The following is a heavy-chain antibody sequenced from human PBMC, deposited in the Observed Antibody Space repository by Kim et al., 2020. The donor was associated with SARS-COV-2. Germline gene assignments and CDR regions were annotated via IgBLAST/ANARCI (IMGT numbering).Heavy chain of an antibody. CDR2: IYYSGST. D-gene: IGHD5-12*01. CDR3: ARGMATLYDY. Sequence: SETLSLTCTVSGGSISSSSYYWGWICQPPGKGLEWIGSIYYSGSTYYNPSLKSRVTISVDTSKNQFSLKLSSVTAADTAVYYCARGMATLYDYWGQGTLVTVSS. J-gene: IGHJ4*02. CDR1: GGSISSSSYY. V-gene: IGHV4-39*07.